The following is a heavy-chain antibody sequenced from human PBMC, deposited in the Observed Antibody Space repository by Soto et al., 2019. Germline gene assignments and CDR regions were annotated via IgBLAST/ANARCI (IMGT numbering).Heavy chain of an antibody. CDR1: GGSISSGGYS. J-gene: IGHJ4*02. CDR2: IYHSGST. D-gene: IGHD1-26*01. CDR3: AVGHYYFDY. Sequence: TLCLTCAVSGGSISSGGYSWSWIRQPPGKGLEWIGYIYHSGSTYYNPSLKSRVTISVDRSKNQFSLKLSSVTAADTAVYYCAVGHYYFDYWGQGTLVTVSS. V-gene: IGHV4-30-2*01.